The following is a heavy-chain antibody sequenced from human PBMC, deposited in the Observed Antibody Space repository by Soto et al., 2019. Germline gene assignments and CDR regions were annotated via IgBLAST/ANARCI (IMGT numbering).Heavy chain of an antibody. D-gene: IGHD3-10*01. CDR1: GYSFNTYA. V-gene: IGHV1-69*01. CDR2: IIPIFGAP. CDR3: ARVGLAVKGKTLPRYYFDY. J-gene: IGHJ4*02. Sequence: QVQLVQSGAEGKKPGSSVKVSCKASGYSFNTYAISWVRQAPGRGLEWMGGIIPIFGAPNYAQKFQGRVTITADESAATVYMEVSSLTSEDAAVYYCARVGLAVKGKTLPRYYFDYWGQGTLVTVSS.